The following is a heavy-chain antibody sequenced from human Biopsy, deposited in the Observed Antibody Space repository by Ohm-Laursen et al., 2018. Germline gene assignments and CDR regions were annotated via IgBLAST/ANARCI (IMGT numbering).Heavy chain of an antibody. CDR2: NIPTLGTG. V-gene: IGHV1-69*06. D-gene: IGHD3-9*01. Sequence: SVKVSCKAPGGTFSNYGVNWVRQAPGQGLEWLGGNIPTLGTGNYAQKFQDRVTVAADTSTSTATMELRSLRSDDTAMYYCATKLTGYFHHWGQGTLVIVSS. CDR3: ATKLTGYFHH. J-gene: IGHJ1*01. CDR1: GGTFSNYG.